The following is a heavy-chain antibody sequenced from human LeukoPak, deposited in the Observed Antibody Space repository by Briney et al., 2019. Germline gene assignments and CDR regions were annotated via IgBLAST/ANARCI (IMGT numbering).Heavy chain of an antibody. Sequence: GGSLRLSCAASGFTFSSYSMNWVRQAPGKGLEWVSSISSSSSHIYYADSVKGRFTISRDNAKNSLYLQMNSLRAEDTAVYYCAREKFLVFRGVTRRYFDYWGQGTLVTVSS. CDR2: ISSSSSHI. CDR1: GFTFSSYS. CDR3: AREKFLVFRGVTRRYFDY. D-gene: IGHD3-10*01. J-gene: IGHJ4*02. V-gene: IGHV3-21*01.